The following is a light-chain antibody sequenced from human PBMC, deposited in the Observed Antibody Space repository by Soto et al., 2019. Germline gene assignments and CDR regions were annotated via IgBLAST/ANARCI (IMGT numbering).Light chain of an antibody. CDR3: SSYSTTYNYV. CDR1: SSDVGNFKY. CDR2: EVS. Sequence: QSVLTQPASVSGSPGQSITISCTGTSSDVGNFKYVSWYQQHPGKVPRLMLYEVSNRPSGVSNRFSGSKSGNTASLTISGLQAEDEADYYCSSYSTTYNYVFGVGPRSPS. V-gene: IGLV2-14*01. J-gene: IGLJ1*01.